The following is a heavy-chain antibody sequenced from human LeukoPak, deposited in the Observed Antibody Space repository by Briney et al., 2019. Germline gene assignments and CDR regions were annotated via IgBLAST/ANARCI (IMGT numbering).Heavy chain of an antibody. CDR1: GFTFSSYW. D-gene: IGHD3-3*01. CDR2: IKQDGSEK. J-gene: IGHJ4*02. Sequence: PGGSLRLSCAATGFTFSSYWMSWVRQAPGKGLEWVANIKQDGSEKYYVDSVKGRFTISRANAKNSMYLQMNSLRAEDTAVYYCARDLGPWYDFWSGYFGYWGQGTLVTVSS. CDR3: ARDLGPWYDFWSGYFGY. V-gene: IGHV3-7*01.